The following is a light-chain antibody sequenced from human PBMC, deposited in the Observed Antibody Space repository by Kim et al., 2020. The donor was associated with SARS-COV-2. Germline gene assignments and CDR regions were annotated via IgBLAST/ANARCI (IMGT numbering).Light chain of an antibody. V-gene: IGKV3-11*01. CDR1: QNVNSY. J-gene: IGKJ4*01. CDR3: QQRRNWPLT. Sequence: LSRGERATLACRASQNVNSYLAWYKQKPGQAPRLLMYDASNRATGIPARFSGSGSGTDFTLTISSLEPEDFAIYYCQQRRNWPLTFGGGTKVDIK. CDR2: DAS.